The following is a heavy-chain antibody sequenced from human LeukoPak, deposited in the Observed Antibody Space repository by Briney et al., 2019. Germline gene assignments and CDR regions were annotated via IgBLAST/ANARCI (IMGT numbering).Heavy chain of an antibody. CDR3: ARGHSGTVGNAFDI. Sequence: SETLSLTCTVSGGSINSRNLYWAWIRQPPGKGLEWIGSIYYSGATYYNPSLKSRVTMSVDTSKNQFSLRLSSVTAADTAVYYCARGHSGTVGNAFDIWGQGTMVTVSS. CDR2: IYYSGAT. J-gene: IGHJ3*02. CDR1: GGSINSRNLY. V-gene: IGHV4-39*07. D-gene: IGHD1-26*01.